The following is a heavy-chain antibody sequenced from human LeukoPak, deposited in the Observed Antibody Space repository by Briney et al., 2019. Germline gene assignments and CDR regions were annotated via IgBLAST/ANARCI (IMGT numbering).Heavy chain of an antibody. D-gene: IGHD3-10*01. CDR1: GGSFSGYY. J-gene: IGHJ4*02. CDR3: ARAPEPGSGSYYTDYFDY. Sequence: SETLSLTCAVYGGSFSGYYWSWIRQPPGKGLEWIGEINHSGSTNYNPSLKSRVTISVDTSKNQFSLKLSSVTAADTAVYYCARAPEPGSGSYYTDYFDYWGQGTLVTVSS. CDR2: INHSGST. V-gene: IGHV4-34*01.